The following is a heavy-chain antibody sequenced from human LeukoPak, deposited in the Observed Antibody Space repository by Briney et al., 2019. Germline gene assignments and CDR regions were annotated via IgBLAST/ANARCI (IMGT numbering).Heavy chain of an antibody. D-gene: IGHD6-13*01. V-gene: IGHV3-33*01. CDR2: IWYDGNSK. CDR1: GFTFNNYG. Sequence: PGRSLRLSCAASGFTFNNYGMHWVRKAPGKGLEWVAVIWYDGNSKYYADFVRGRFTISRDNSKNTLYLQMNTLRAEDTAVYYCARASIAAAGFDYWGQGTLVTVSS. J-gene: IGHJ4*02. CDR3: ARASIAAAGFDY.